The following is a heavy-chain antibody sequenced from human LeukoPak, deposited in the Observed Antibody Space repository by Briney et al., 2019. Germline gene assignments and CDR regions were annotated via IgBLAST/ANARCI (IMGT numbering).Heavy chain of an antibody. CDR2: MNPNSGNT. CDR3: ARGRAGYYDILTGYYKRGDNWFDP. Sequence: GASVKVSCKASGYTFSSYDINRVRQATGQGLEWMGWMNPNSGNTGYAQKFQGRVTMTRNTSISTAYMELSSLRSEDTAVYYCARGRAGYYDILTGYYKRGDNWFDPWGQGTLVTVSS. D-gene: IGHD3-9*01. J-gene: IGHJ5*02. V-gene: IGHV1-8*01. CDR1: GYTFSSYD.